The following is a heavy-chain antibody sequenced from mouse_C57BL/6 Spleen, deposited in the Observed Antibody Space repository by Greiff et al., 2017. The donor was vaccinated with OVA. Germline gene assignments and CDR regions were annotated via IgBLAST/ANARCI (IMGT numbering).Heavy chain of an antibody. CDR2: IYPGSGST. D-gene: IGHD3-2*02. V-gene: IGHV1-55*01. CDR3: ASRGYSSGSLDY. J-gene: IGHJ2*01. CDR1: GYTFTSYW. Sequence: QVQLQQPGAELVKPGASVKMSCKASGYTFTSYWITWVKQRPGQGLEWIGDIYPGSGSTNYNEKFKSKATLTLDTSSSTAYMQLSSLTSEDSAVYYCASRGYSSGSLDYWGQGTTLTVSS.